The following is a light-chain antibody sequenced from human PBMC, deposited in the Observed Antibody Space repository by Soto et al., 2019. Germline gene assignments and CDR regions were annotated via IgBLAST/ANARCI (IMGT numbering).Light chain of an antibody. J-gene: IGLJ1*01. CDR3: QSYDSSLSGYV. Sequence: QSVLTQPPSVSGAPGQRVTLSCTGSSSNIGAGYDVHWYQQLPVTAPKLLIYGNSNRPSGVPDRFSGSKSGTSASLAITGLQAEDEADYYCQSYDSSLSGYVFGTGTKLNVL. V-gene: IGLV1-40*01. CDR1: SSNIGAGYD. CDR2: GNS.